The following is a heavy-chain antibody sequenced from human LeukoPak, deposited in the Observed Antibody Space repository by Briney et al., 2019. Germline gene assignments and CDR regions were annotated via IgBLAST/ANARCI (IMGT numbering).Heavy chain of an antibody. D-gene: IGHD6-13*01. Sequence: ASVKVSCKASGYTFTGFYIHWVRQAPGQGLEWMGWINPISGDTNYARKFQGRVTMTRDTSISTAYMELNRLRSDDTAAFYCARDLGGSCYFDYWGQGTLVTVSS. CDR2: INPISGDT. V-gene: IGHV1-2*02. CDR1: GYTFTGFY. J-gene: IGHJ4*02. CDR3: ARDLGGSCYFDY.